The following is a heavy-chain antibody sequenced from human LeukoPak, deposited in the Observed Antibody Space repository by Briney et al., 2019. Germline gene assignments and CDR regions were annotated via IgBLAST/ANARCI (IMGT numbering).Heavy chain of an antibody. CDR3: ASGSYSYYYMDV. CDR1: GGSISSYY. CDR2: IYYSGST. Sequence: SETLSLTCTVSGGSISSYYWTWIRQPPGKGLEWIGYIYYSGSTNYNPSLKSRVTISVDTSKNQFSLKLSSVTAADTAVYYCASGSYSYYYMDVWGKGTTVTVSS. V-gene: IGHV4-59*01. J-gene: IGHJ6*03. D-gene: IGHD1-26*01.